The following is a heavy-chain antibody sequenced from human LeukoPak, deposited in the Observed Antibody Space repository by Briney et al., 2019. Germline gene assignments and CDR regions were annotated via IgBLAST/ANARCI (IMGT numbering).Heavy chain of an antibody. Sequence: ASVKVSCKASGNTFTGYYMHWVRQAPGQGLEWMGWINPNSGGTNYAQKFQGRVTMTRDTSISTAYMELSRLRSDDTAVYYCARVRGYVWGSYRYTSLFDYWGQGTLVTVSS. CDR2: INPNSGGT. V-gene: IGHV1-2*02. CDR3: ARVRGYVWGSYRYTSLFDY. CDR1: GNTFTGYY. J-gene: IGHJ4*02. D-gene: IGHD3-16*02.